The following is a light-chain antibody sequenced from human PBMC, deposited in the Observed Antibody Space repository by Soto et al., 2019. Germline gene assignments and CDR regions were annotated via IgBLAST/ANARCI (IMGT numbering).Light chain of an antibody. CDR1: QSVSNN. Sequence: EIVMTQSPATLSVSPGERATLSCRASQSVSNNLAWYQQKPGQAPRLLIYGASTSATGIPARFSGSGSGTEFTLIISSLQSEEFAVYYCQQYYEWVTFGGGTKVELK. V-gene: IGKV3-15*01. J-gene: IGKJ4*01. CDR2: GAS. CDR3: QQYYEWVT.